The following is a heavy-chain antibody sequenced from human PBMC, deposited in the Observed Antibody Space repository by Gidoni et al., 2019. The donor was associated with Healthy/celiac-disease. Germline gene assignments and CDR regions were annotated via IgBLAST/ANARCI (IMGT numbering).Heavy chain of an antibody. CDR2: INHSGST. D-gene: IGHD1-26*01. CDR3: ERRSGSGSYPSAD. J-gene: IGHJ4*02. V-gene: IGHV4-34*01. Sequence: QVQLQQWGSGLLKPSETLSLTCAVYGGSFSGYYWSWIRQPPGKGLEWIGEINHSGSTNYNPSLKSRVTISVDTSKNQFSLKLSSVTAADTAVYYCERRSGSGSYPSADWGQGTLVTVSS. CDR1: GGSFSGYY.